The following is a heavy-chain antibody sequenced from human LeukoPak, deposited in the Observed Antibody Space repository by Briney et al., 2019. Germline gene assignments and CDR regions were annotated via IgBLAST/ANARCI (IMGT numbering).Heavy chain of an antibody. V-gene: IGHV4-59*01. J-gene: IGHJ3*02. CDR3: ARERYDFWSGYSGAFDI. D-gene: IGHD3-3*01. Sequence: PSETLSLTCTVSGGSISSYYWSWIRQPPGKGLEWIGYIYYSGSTNYNPSLKSRVTISVDTSKNQFSLKLSSVTAADTAVYYCARERYDFWSGYSGAFDIWGQGTMVTVSS. CDR1: GGSISSYY. CDR2: IYYSGST.